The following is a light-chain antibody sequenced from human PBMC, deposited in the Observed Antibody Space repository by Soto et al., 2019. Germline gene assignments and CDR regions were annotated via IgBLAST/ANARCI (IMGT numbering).Light chain of an antibody. CDR2: DVS. CDR1: SSDVGSYTY. Sequence: QSVQTQPASVSGSPGQSIAISCTGTSSDVGSYTYVSWYQQHPGKAPKLMIFDVSNRPSGVSDRFSGSKSGNTASLTISGLQADDEADYYCSSYTISSTYVFGTGTKVTVL. J-gene: IGLJ1*01. CDR3: SSYTISSTYV. V-gene: IGLV2-14*01.